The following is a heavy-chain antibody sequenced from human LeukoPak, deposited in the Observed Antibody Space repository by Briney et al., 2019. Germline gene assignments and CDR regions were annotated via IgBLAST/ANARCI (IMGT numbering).Heavy chain of an antibody. V-gene: IGHV4-59*01. J-gene: IGHJ4*02. CDR1: GDSISNY. D-gene: IGHD3-22*01. CDR3: ASEAYYYDSSGYYKY. CDR2: IYYSGST. Sequence: SETLSLTCTVSGDSISNYWSWIRQPPGKGLEWIGYIYYSGSTNYNPSLKSRVTISVDTSKNQFSLKLNSVTAADTAVYYCASEAYYYDSSGYYKYWGQGTLVTVSS.